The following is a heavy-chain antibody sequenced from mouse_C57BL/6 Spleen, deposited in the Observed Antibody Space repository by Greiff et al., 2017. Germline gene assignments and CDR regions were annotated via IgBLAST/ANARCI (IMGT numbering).Heavy chain of an antibody. Sequence: VQLQQSGAELVRPGASVKLSCTASGFNFKDYYMHWVKQRPEQGLEWIGRIDPEDGDTEYAPKFQGKATMTADTSSNTAYLQRSSLTSEDTAVYYCTTGLGDAMDYWGQGTSVTVSS. CDR1: GFNFKDYY. J-gene: IGHJ4*01. CDR2: IDPEDGDT. D-gene: IGHD3-3*01. V-gene: IGHV14-1*01. CDR3: TTGLGDAMDY.